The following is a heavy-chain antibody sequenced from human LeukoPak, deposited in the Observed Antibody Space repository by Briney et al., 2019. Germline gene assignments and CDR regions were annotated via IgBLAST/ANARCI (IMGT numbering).Heavy chain of an antibody. CDR1: GGSISSYY. CDR3: ARDGGDYVDY. Sequence: PSETLSLTCTVSGGSISSYYWSWIRQPPGKGLKLIGYIYYSGSTNYNPPLKSRVTISVDTSKNQFSLKMSSVTAADTAVYYCARDGGDYVDYWGQGTLVTVSS. D-gene: IGHD4-17*01. J-gene: IGHJ4*02. V-gene: IGHV4-59*01. CDR2: IYYSGST.